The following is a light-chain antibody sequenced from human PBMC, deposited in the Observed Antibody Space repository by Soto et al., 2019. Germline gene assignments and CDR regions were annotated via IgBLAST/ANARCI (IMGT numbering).Light chain of an antibody. V-gene: IGLV2-14*01. Sequence: QSALTQPASVSGSPGQSITISCTGTSSDVGGYNYVSWYQQHPGKAPKLMIYEVSNRPSGVSNRFSGSKSGNTASLTISGLQAEDEADYYCSLYTSSSTGYVFGTGTKVTVL. CDR3: SLYTSSSTGYV. CDR1: SSDVGGYNY. CDR2: EVS. J-gene: IGLJ1*01.